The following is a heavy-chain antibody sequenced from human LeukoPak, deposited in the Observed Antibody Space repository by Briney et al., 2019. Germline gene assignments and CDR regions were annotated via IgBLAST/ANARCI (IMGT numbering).Heavy chain of an antibody. CDR1: GFTFSSYS. J-gene: IGHJ5*02. CDR3: AREPAYYGSGSHMGNWFDP. CDR2: ISSSSSTT. Sequence: PGGSLRLSCAASGFTFSSYSMNWVRQAPGKGLEWVSYISSSSSTTYYADSVKGRFTISRDNAKNSLYLQMNSLRAEDTAVYYCAREPAYYGSGSHMGNWFDPWGQGTLVTVSS. D-gene: IGHD3-10*01. V-gene: IGHV3-48*01.